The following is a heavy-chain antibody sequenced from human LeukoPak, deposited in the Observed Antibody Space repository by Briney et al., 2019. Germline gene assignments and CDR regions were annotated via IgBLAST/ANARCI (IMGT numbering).Heavy chain of an antibody. CDR1: GFTVSSNY. CDR2: IYSGGTT. J-gene: IGHJ4*02. V-gene: IGHV3-53*01. Sequence: GGPLRLSCAASGFTVSSNYMSWVRQAPGKGLEWVSVIYSGGTTYYADSVKGRFTISRDNSKNTLYLQMNSLRAEDTAVYYCARDRSASCSGGSCYFWGQGTLVTVSS. D-gene: IGHD2-15*01. CDR3: ARDRSASCSGGSCYF.